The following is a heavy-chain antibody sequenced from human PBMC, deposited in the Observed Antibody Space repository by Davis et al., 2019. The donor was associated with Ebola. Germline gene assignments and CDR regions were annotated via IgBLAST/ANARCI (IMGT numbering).Heavy chain of an antibody. D-gene: IGHD3-10*01. J-gene: IGHJ6*02. CDR2: MNPNSGNT. CDR3: AKRWFGEPLRRKYYYYGMDV. Sequence: ASVKVFCKASGYTFTSYDINWVRQATGQGLEWMGWMNPNSGNTGYAQKFQGRVTMTRNTTISTAYMELSSLRSEDTAVYYCAKRWFGEPLRRKYYYYGMDVWGQGTTVTVSS. V-gene: IGHV1-8*01. CDR1: GYTFTSYD.